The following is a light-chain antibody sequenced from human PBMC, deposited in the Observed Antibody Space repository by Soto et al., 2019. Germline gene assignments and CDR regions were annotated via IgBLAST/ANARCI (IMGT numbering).Light chain of an antibody. CDR2: AAS. J-gene: IGKJ1*01. CDR1: QSIAGY. V-gene: IGKV1-39*01. Sequence: DIQMTQSPSSLSASVGDRVTITCRASQSIAGYLNWYQQKPGKAPKLLIYAASSLQSGVPSRFSGSGSGTDFTLTISSLQPEDFATYCCQESSSSPRTFGQGTKVDSK. CDR3: QESSSSPRT.